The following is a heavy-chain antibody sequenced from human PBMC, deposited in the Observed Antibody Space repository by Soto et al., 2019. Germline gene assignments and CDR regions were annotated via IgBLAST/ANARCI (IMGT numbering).Heavy chain of an antibody. CDR1: GFTFSSYA. CDR3: AKSIAVAGNVDY. Sequence: EVQLLESGGGLVQPGGSLRLSCAASGFTFSSYAMSWVHQAPGKGLEWVSAISGSGGSTYYADSVKGRFTISRDNSKDTLYLQMNSLIAEDTAVYYCAKSIAVAGNVDYWGQGTLVTVSS. V-gene: IGHV3-23*01. D-gene: IGHD6-19*01. J-gene: IGHJ4*02. CDR2: ISGSGGST.